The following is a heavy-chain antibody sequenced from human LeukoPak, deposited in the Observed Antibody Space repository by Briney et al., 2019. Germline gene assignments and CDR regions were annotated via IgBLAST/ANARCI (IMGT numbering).Heavy chain of an antibody. CDR3: ARERDIVVVPGSDPFDH. V-gene: IGHV1-69*13. CDR1: GYTFTSYY. CDR2: IIPIFGTA. Sequence: GASVKVSCKASGYTFTSYYMHWVRQAPGQGLEWMGGIIPIFGTANYAQKFQGRVTITADESTSTAYMELSSLRSEDTAVYYCARERDIVVVPGSDPFDHWGQGTLVTVSS. J-gene: IGHJ4*02. D-gene: IGHD2-2*01.